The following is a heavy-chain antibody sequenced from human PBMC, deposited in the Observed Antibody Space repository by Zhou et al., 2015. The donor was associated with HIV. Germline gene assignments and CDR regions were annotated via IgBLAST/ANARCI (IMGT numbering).Heavy chain of an antibody. Sequence: QVQLVQSGAEVKKPGSSVKVSCKSSEGIFGSYAFSWVRQAPGQGLEWMGWINAGNGNTKYSQKFQGRVTITRDTSASTAYMELSSLRSEDTAVYYCARAYYDSSGYPWGQGTLVTVSS. D-gene: IGHD3-22*01. CDR1: EGIFGSYA. CDR2: INAGNGNT. J-gene: IGHJ5*02. CDR3: ARAYYDSSGYP. V-gene: IGHV1-3*01.